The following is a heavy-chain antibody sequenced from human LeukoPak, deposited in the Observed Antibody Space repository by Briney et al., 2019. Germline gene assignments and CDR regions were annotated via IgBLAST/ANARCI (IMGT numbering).Heavy chain of an antibody. CDR2: INPSGGST. Sequence: ASVKVSCKASGYTFTSYYMHWVRQAPGQGLEWMGIINPSGGSTSYAQKFQGRVTMTRDTPTSTVYMELSSLRSEDTAVYYCARDFPHRWSGSYQLYWGQGTLVTVSS. CDR3: ARDFPHRWSGSYQLY. CDR1: GYTFTSYY. V-gene: IGHV1-46*01. D-gene: IGHD1-26*01. J-gene: IGHJ4*02.